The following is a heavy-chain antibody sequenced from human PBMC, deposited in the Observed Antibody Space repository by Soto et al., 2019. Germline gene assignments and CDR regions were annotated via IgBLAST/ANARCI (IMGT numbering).Heavy chain of an antibody. D-gene: IGHD2-15*01. J-gene: IGHJ6*02. Sequence: ASVKVSCKASGYTFTSYDINWVRQATGQGLEWMGWMNPNSGNTGYAQKFQGRVTMTRNTSISTAYMELSSLRSEDTAVYYCARSATTRKRYYYYGMDVWGQGTTVTVSS. V-gene: IGHV1-8*01. CDR3: ARSATTRKRYYYYGMDV. CDR1: GYTFTSYD. CDR2: MNPNSGNT.